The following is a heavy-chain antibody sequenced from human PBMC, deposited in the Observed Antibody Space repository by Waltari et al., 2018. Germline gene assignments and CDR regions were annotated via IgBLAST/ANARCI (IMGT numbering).Heavy chain of an antibody. CDR3: TRGPYSSGWGLFDY. CDR1: GFTFGDYA. Sequence: EVQLVESGGGLVQPGRSLRLSCTASGFTFGDYAMSWIRQAPGKGLEWVGFIRSKAYGGTTEYAASVKGRFTISRDDSKSIAYLQMNSLKTEDTAVYYCTRGPYSSGWGLFDYWGQGTLVTVSS. V-gene: IGHV3-49*03. J-gene: IGHJ4*02. D-gene: IGHD6-19*01. CDR2: IRSKAYGGTT.